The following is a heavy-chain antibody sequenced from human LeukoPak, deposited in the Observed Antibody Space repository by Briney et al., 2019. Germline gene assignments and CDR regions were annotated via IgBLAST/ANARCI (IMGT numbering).Heavy chain of an antibody. D-gene: IGHD3-10*01. J-gene: IGHJ4*02. CDR1: GFTFSSYG. CDR3: ARAHLLWFGEFPSGYVLTFDY. Sequence: GGSLRLSCAASGFTFSSYGMHWVRQAPGKGLEWVAFIRYDGRNKYYYADSVKGRFTISRDNSKNTLYLQMNSLRAEDTAVYYCARAHLLWFGEFPSGYVLTFDYWGQGTLVTVSS. CDR2: IRYDGRNK. V-gene: IGHV3-30*02.